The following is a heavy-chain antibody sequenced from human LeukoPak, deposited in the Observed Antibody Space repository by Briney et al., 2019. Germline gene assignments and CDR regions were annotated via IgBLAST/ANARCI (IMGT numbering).Heavy chain of an antibody. J-gene: IGHJ3*02. D-gene: IGHD6-19*01. CDR2: INPNSGGT. CDR3: ARDRAPASSGWVFDAFDI. V-gene: IGHV1-2*04. CDR1: GYTFTGYY. Sequence: ASVKVSCKASGYTFTGYYMHWVRQAPGQGLEWMGRINPNSGGTNYAQKFQGWVTMTRDTSISTAYMGLSRLRSDDTAVYYCARDRAPASSGWVFDAFDIWGQGTMVTVSS.